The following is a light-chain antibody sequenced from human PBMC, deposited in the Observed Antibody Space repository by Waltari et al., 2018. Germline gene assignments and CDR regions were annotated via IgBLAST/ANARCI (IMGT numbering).Light chain of an antibody. CDR2: GAS. V-gene: IGKV3-20*01. J-gene: IGKJ2*01. Sequence: EIVLTQSPGTLSLSPGERATLSCRASQSVRSSQLAWYQQKPGQAPRLLIYGASIRLTRISDRFSGGESGTDFTFTISRLEPEDFAVYYCQQYGGAYTFGQGTKLEI. CDR3: QQYGGAYT. CDR1: QSVRSSQ.